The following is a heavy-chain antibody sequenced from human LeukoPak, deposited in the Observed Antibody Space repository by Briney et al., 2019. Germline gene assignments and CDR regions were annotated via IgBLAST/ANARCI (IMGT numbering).Heavy chain of an antibody. Sequence: PSETLSLTCTVSGGSISSSSYYWGWIRQPPGKGLEWIGSIYYSGSTYYNPSLKSRVTISVDTSKNQFSLKLSSVTAADTAVYYCARVDTADYYYYYYMDVWGKGTTVTVSS. D-gene: IGHD5-18*01. CDR3: ARVDTADYYYYYYMDV. CDR1: GGSISSSSYY. CDR2: IYYSGST. V-gene: IGHV4-39*01. J-gene: IGHJ6*03.